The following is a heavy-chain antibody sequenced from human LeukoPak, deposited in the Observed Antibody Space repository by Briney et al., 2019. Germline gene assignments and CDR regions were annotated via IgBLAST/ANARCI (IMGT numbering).Heavy chain of an antibody. V-gene: IGHV1-18*01. Sequence: GASVKVSCKASGYTFTSYGISWVRQAPGQGLECMGWISAYNGHTNYAQKSQGRVTMTTDTSTSTASMELRSLRSDDTTVYYCARDRGDMWSGLYMDVWGKGTTVTVSS. J-gene: IGHJ6*03. CDR3: ARDRGDMWSGLYMDV. CDR1: GYTFTSYG. D-gene: IGHD3-3*01. CDR2: ISAYNGHT.